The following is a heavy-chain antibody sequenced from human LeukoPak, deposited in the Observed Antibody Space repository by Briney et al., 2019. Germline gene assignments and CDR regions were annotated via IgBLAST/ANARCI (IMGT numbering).Heavy chain of an antibody. V-gene: IGHV4-59*08. D-gene: IGHD3-16*01. CDR1: GGSISSYY. CDR3: ARLAYVPRLNWFDP. J-gene: IGHJ5*02. CDR2: IYYSGST. Sequence: PSETLSLTRTVSGGSISSYYWSWIRQPPGKRLEWIGYIYYSGSTNYNPSLKSRVTISVDTSKNQFSLKLSSVTAADTAVYYCARLAYVPRLNWFDPWGQGTLVTVSS.